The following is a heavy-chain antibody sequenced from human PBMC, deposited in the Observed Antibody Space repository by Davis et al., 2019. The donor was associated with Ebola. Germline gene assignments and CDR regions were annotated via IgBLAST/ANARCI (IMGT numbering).Heavy chain of an antibody. CDR3: ARTSIWGTTTTASDI. V-gene: IGHV1-18*01. J-gene: IGHJ3*02. CDR2: ISAYNGNT. CDR1: GYTFKNYA. Sequence: ASVKVSCKASGYTFKNYAISWVRQAPGQGLEWMGWISAYNGNTNYAQILQGRVTMTTDTSTGTAYMELRSLRSDDTGVYFCARTSIWGTTTTASDIWGQGTKVTVSS. D-gene: IGHD1-7*01.